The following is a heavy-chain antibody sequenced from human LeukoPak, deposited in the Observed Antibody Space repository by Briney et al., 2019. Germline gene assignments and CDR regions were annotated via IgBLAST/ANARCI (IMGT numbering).Heavy chain of an antibody. D-gene: IGHD3-10*01. CDR3: ATRSGSYLVSGYYYYMDV. Sequence: ASVKVSCKASGYTFTSYAMNWVRQAPGQGLEWMGWINTNTGNPTYAQGFTGRFVFSLDTSVSTVYLQISSLKAEDTAVYYCATRSGSYLVSGYYYYMDVWGKGTTVTVSS. J-gene: IGHJ6*03. V-gene: IGHV7-4-1*02. CDR1: GYTFTSYA. CDR2: INTNTGNP.